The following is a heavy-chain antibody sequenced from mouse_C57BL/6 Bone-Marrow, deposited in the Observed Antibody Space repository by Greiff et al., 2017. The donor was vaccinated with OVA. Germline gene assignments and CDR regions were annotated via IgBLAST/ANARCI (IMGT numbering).Heavy chain of an antibody. Sequence: QVQLQQSGAELARPGASVKLSCKASGYTFTSYGISWVKQRTGQGLEWIGEIYPRSGNTYYNEKFKGKATLTADKSSSTAYLELRSLTSEDSAVYFCARSNYYGSSYRFDYWGQGTTLTVSS. CDR3: ARSNYYGSSYRFDY. CDR2: IYPRSGNT. CDR1: GYTFTSYG. J-gene: IGHJ2*01. D-gene: IGHD1-1*01. V-gene: IGHV1-81*01.